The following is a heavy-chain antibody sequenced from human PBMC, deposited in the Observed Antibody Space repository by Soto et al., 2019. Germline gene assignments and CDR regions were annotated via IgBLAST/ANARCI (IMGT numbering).Heavy chain of an antibody. Sequence: GASVKVSCKASGYTFTGYYMHWVRQAPGQGLEWMGWINPNSGGTNYAQKFQGWVTISADKSISTAYLQWSSLKASDTAMYYCARLPATFGGVGHYYYYYMDVWGKGTTVTVSS. CDR2: INPNSGGT. D-gene: IGHD3-16*01. CDR3: ARLPATFGGVGHYYYYYMDV. V-gene: IGHV1-2*04. J-gene: IGHJ6*03. CDR1: GYTFTGYY.